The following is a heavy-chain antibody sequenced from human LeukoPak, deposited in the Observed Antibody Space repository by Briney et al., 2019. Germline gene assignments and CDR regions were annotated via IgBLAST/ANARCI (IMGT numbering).Heavy chain of an antibody. Sequence: QPGGSLRLSCAASGFTFSSYAMSWVRQAPGKGLEWVSAISGSGGSTYYADSVKGRFTISRDNSKNTLYLQMNSLRAEDTAVYYCAKADTYYYDSSGPLADYWGQGTLVTVSS. CDR1: GFTFSSYA. CDR2: ISGSGGST. J-gene: IGHJ4*02. D-gene: IGHD3-22*01. CDR3: AKADTYYYDSSGPLADY. V-gene: IGHV3-23*01.